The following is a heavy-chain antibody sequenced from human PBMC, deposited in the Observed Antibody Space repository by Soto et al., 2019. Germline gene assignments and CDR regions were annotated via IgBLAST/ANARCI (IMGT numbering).Heavy chain of an antibody. CDR3: ARISPSYPYFYYGMDV. J-gene: IGHJ6*02. CDR2: IYPYGSET. CDR1: GYSFVTHW. V-gene: IGHV5-51*01. D-gene: IGHD3-10*01. Sequence: PGASLKISCEGSGYSFVTHWIGWVRQMPGKGLEWIGIIYPYGSETTYSPAFQGHVTISADKSTNAAYLQWSSLKASDTAIYYCARISPSYPYFYYGMDVWGQGTTVTVSS.